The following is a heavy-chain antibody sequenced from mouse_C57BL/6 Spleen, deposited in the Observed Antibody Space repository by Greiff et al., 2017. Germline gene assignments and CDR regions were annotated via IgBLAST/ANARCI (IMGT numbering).Heavy chain of an antibody. CDR3: AAYYSNRDAMDY. Sequence: QVQLQQPGAELVKPGASLKMSCTSSGSTFPSYWITWVKQRPGPGLEWIVAVYPGSGSTNYNEKFKSQATLTVDTSSSTAYMQLSSLTSEDSAVYYCAAYYSNRDAMDYWGQGTSVTVSS. V-gene: IGHV1-55*01. J-gene: IGHJ4*01. CDR2: VYPGSGST. CDR1: GSTFPSYW. D-gene: IGHD2-5*01.